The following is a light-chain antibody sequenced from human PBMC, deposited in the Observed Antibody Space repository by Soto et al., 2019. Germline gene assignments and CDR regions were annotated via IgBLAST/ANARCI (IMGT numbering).Light chain of an antibody. CDR2: GTG. CDR1: QSVSSSY. CDR3: QQYSSTPHT. V-gene: IGKV3-20*01. J-gene: IGKJ2*01. Sequence: EIVLTQSPGTLSLSPGQRATLSCRASQSVSSSYLAWYQHKRGQAPRLLMFGTGSRATGIPGRFSGTGSGTDFTLIINRLEPEDFAVYYCQQYSSTPHTFGQGTKVDIK.